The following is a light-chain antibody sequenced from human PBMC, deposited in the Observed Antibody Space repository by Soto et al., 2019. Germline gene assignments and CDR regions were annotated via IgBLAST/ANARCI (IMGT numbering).Light chain of an antibody. Sequence: QSALTQPRSVSGPPGQSVTVSCTGTSRDVGGYNYVSWYQQHPGKAPKLMIYDVSKRPSGVPDRFSGFKSGNTASLTISGLQAEDEADYYCCSDVGGPNFVFGTGTKLTVL. CDR2: DVS. J-gene: IGLJ1*01. CDR3: CSDVGGPNFV. CDR1: SRDVGGYNY. V-gene: IGLV2-11*01.